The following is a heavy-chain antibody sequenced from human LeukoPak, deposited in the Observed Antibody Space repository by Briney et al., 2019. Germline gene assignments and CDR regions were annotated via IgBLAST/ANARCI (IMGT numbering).Heavy chain of an antibody. Sequence: GGSLRLSCAASGFTFSNAWMSWVRQAPGKGLERVGRIKSKTDGGTTDYAAPVKGRFTISRDDSKNTLYLQMNSLKTEDTAVYYCTTDQSYGDSDYWGQGTLVTVSS. CDR1: GFTFSNAW. CDR3: TTDQSYGDSDY. D-gene: IGHD4-17*01. CDR2: IKSKTDGGTT. J-gene: IGHJ4*02. V-gene: IGHV3-15*01.